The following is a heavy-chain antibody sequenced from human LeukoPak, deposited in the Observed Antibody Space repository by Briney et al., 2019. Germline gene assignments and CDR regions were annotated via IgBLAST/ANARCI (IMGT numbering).Heavy chain of an antibody. V-gene: IGHV3-9*01. CDR1: GFTFDDYA. CDR2: ISWNSGSI. D-gene: IGHD6-13*01. Sequence: GGSLRLSCAASGFTFDDYAMHWVRQAPGKGLEWGSGISWNSGSIGYADSVKGRFTISRDNAKNSLYLQMNSLRAEDTALYYCAKDKQRIAAAGTFDYWGQGTLVTVSS. J-gene: IGHJ4*02. CDR3: AKDKQRIAAAGTFDY.